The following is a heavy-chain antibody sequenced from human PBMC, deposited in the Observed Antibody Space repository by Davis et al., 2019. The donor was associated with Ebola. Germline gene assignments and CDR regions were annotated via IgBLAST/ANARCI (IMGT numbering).Heavy chain of an antibody. V-gene: IGHV3-66*01. J-gene: IGHJ4*02. CDR3: AKDPHYYDSSGYYFDY. D-gene: IGHD3-22*01. CDR2: IYSGGST. CDR1: GFTVSSNY. Sequence: GESLKISCAASGFTVSSNYMSWVRQAPGKGLVWVSVIYSGGSTYYADSVKGRFTISRDNSKNTLYLQMNSLRAEDTAVYYCAKDPHYYDSSGYYFDYWGQGTLVTVSS.